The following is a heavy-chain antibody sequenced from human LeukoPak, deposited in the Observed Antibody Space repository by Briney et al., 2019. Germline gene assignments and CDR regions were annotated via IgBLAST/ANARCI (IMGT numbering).Heavy chain of an antibody. J-gene: IGHJ4*02. D-gene: IGHD3-22*01. Sequence: SETLSLTCTVSGGSISSNSYYWGWIRQPPGKGLEWIGSIYYSGSTYYNPSLKNRLTISVDTSKNQFSLKLSSVTAADTAVYYCARHFGYDNSGSDYWGQGTLVTVSS. CDR3: ARHFGYDNSGSDY. CDR1: GGSISSNSYY. CDR2: IYYSGST. V-gene: IGHV4-39*01.